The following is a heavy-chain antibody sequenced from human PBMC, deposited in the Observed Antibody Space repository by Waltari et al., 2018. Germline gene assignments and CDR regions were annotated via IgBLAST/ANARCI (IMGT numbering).Heavy chain of an antibody. J-gene: IGHJ6*02. CDR1: GFPFSSSG. CDR2: IWNDGSNK. CDR3: ARALLYYYYGMDV. Sequence: QVQLVESGGGVVQPGRSLRLSCAASGFPFSSSGIPWVRPAPGKGLEWVALIWNDGSNKYNADSVKGRFTISRDNSKNMLYLQMNSLRADDTAVYYCARALLYYYYGMDVWGQGTTVTVSS. V-gene: IGHV3-33*01.